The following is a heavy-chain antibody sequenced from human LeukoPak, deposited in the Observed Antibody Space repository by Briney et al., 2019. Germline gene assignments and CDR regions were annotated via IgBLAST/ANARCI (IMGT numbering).Heavy chain of an antibody. CDR3: ARGRHLNQLLLYRGDAFDI. Sequence: TLSLTCAISGDSVSSNSAAWNWIRQSPSRGLEWLGRTYYRSKWYNDYAVSVKSRITINPDTSKNQFSLQLNSVTPEDTAVYYCARGRHLNQLLLYRGDAFDIWGQGTMVTVSS. V-gene: IGHV6-1*01. CDR2: TYYRSKWYN. CDR1: GDSVSSNSAA. D-gene: IGHD2-2*01. J-gene: IGHJ3*02.